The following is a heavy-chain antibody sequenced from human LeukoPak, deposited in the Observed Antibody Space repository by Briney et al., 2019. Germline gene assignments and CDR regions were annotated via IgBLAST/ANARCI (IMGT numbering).Heavy chain of an antibody. D-gene: IGHD3-22*01. V-gene: IGHV3-23*01. CDR3: AIMHGYYDGSGYWVQ. CDR2: ISPSGDRT. J-gene: IGHJ4*02. Sequence: GGPLRLSCAASGFTFGSYGMSWVRQAPGKGLEWVSFISPSGDRTSNADSVEGRFTISRDNPRDTLYLQMNSLRDEDTAGYYCAIMHGYYDGSGYWVQWGQGTLVTVSS. CDR1: GFTFGSYG.